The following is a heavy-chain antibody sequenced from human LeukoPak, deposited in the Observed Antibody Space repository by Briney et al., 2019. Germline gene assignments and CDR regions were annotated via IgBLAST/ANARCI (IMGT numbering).Heavy chain of an antibody. J-gene: IGHJ1*01. CDR1: GFTFSGAW. D-gene: IGHD3-10*01. V-gene: IGHV3-74*03. CDR3: ARVSGPGMNEYFHL. CDR2: INNDGTTT. Sequence: GGSLRLSCAASGFTFSGAWMHWVRQAPGKGLVWVSRINNDGTTTMYAESVKGRFTLSRDNAKNTLYLQMNSLRAEDTAVYYCARVSGPGMNEYFHLWGQGTLVTVSS.